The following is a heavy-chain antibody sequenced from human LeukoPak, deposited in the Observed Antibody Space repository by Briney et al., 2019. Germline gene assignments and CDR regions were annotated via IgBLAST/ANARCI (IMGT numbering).Heavy chain of an antibody. Sequence: PSETLSLTCAVYGGSFSGYYRSWIRQPPGKGLEWIGEINHSGSTNYNPSLKSRVTISVDTSKNQFSLKLSSVTAADTAVYYCARVAAYSSPWFDPWRQGTLVTVSS. V-gene: IGHV4-34*01. D-gene: IGHD6-13*01. CDR1: GGSFSGYY. J-gene: IGHJ5*02. CDR2: INHSGST. CDR3: ARVAAYSSPWFDP.